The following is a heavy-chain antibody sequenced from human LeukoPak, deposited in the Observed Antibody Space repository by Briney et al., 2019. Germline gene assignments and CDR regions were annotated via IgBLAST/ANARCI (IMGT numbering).Heavy chain of an antibody. CDR1: GFTFSSYS. CDR2: ISSSSSTI. D-gene: IGHD3-3*01. Sequence: HPGGSLRLSCAASGFTFSSYSMNWVRQAPGKGLEWVSYISSSSSTIYYADSVKGRFTISRDNAKNSLYLQMNSLRAEGTAVYYCARDQYDTWSRRGNFDSWGQGTLAIVSS. J-gene: IGHJ4*02. V-gene: IGHV3-48*04. CDR3: ARDQYDTWSRRGNFDS.